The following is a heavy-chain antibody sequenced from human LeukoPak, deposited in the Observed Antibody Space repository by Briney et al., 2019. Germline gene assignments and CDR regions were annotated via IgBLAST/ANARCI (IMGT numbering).Heavy chain of an antibody. J-gene: IGHJ4*02. D-gene: IGHD5-18*01. CDR3: EKYPYQRGYFYGFYYFDY. CDR2: SSSSGGST. Sequence: PGGSLRLSCAASGFTFSSFAMSWVRQAPGKGLDWVSTSSSSGGSTYYADSVKGRVTISRDNSKKTQFLQMNSLRDEDTAVYYCEKYPYQRGYFYGFYYFDYWGQGTLVTVSS. V-gene: IGHV3-23*01. CDR1: GFTFSSFA.